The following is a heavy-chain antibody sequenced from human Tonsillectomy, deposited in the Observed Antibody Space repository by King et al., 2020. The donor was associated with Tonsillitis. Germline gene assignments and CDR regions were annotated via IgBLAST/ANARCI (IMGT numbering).Heavy chain of an antibody. J-gene: IGHJ2*01. CDR1: GFTFDDYA. D-gene: IGHD6-13*01. Sequence: VKLVESGGGLVQPGRSLRLSCAASGFTFDDYAMHWVRQAPGKGLEWVSGISWNSGNTGYADSVKGRFTISRDNAKNSLHLQMNSLRAEDTALYYCVKDTGLAAAGWYFDLWGRGTLVTVSS. CDR3: VKDTGLAAAGWYFDL. V-gene: IGHV3-9*01. CDR2: ISWNSGNT.